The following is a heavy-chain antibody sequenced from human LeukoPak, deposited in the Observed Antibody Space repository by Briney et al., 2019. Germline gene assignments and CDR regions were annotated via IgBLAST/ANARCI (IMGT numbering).Heavy chain of an antibody. CDR3: ARGLGAAAGRVFDY. CDR1: GFTFSSYA. J-gene: IGHJ4*02. Sequence: GGSLRLSCSASGFTFSSYAMHWVRQAPGKGLEYVSAISSNGGSTYYADSVKGRFTISRDNSKNTLYLQMSSLRADDTAVYYCARGLGAAAGRVFDYWGQGTLVTVSS. D-gene: IGHD6-13*01. V-gene: IGHV3-64D*06. CDR2: ISSNGGST.